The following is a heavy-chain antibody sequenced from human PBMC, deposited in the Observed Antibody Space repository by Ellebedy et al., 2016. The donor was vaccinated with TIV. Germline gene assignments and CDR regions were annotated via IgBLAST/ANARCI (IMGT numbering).Heavy chain of an antibody. V-gene: IGHV3-9*01. CDR3: VRGYTSGWYLDY. Sequence: GGSLRLSCAASGFIFNDYSMHWVRQAPGKGLEWVSGISWDSVRIDYVDSVKGRFTISRDNAKNSLYLQMNSVRGEDTALYYCVRGYTSGWYLDYWGQGTLVTVSS. CDR2: ISWDSVRI. D-gene: IGHD6-19*01. CDR1: GFIFNDYS. J-gene: IGHJ4*02.